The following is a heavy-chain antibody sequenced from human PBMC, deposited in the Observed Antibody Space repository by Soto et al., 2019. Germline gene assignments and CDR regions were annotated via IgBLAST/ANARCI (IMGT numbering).Heavy chain of an antibody. D-gene: IGHD1-26*01. CDR3: GRGRSGQIVVFY. CDR2: IAVGSGYT. J-gene: IGHJ4*02. V-gene: IGHV1-58*01. Sequence: ASVKVSCKASGFTFTSSAFQWVRQARGQRLEWIGWIAVGSGYTNYAQRFRDRVTLTRDMSTATTYMELSRLTSEDTAVYYCGRGRSGQIVVFYWGQGTPVTVSS. CDR1: GFTFTSSA.